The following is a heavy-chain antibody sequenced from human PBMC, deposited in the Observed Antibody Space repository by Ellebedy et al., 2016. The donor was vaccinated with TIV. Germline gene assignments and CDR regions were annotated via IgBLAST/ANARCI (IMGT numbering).Heavy chain of an antibody. V-gene: IGHV4-39*01. CDR1: NGSLSSGGYY. CDR2: VYHSGST. D-gene: IGHD3-3*01. Sequence: SETLSLXXSVSNGSLSSGGYYWAWIRQPPGKGLEWIGSVYHSGSTYYNSSLKSRVTISVDSSNNQFSPKLTSVTAAGTAVYYWARLGRITLFARNPWFDPWGQGTLVTVSA. CDR3: ARLGRITLFARNPWFDP. J-gene: IGHJ5*02.